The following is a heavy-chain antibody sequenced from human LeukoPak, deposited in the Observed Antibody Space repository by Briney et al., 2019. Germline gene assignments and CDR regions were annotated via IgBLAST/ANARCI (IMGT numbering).Heavy chain of an antibody. J-gene: IGHJ5*02. V-gene: IGHV4-39*07. CDR3: ARVSRGFDP. CDR2: MYYRGNT. Sequence: PSETLSLTCTVSGGSISTITYYWGWIRQPPGKGLEWVGHMYYRGNTFYNPSLKSRVTISVDKSKNQFSLKLSSVTAADTAVYYCARVSRGFDPWGQGTLVTVSS. CDR1: GGSISTITYY.